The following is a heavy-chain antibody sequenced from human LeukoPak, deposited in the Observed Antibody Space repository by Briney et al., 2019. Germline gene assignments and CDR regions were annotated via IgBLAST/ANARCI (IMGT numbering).Heavy chain of an antibody. D-gene: IGHD3-16*01. J-gene: IGHJ3*02. CDR1: GFTFDDYA. V-gene: IGHV3-9*01. CDR2: ISWNSGSI. CDR3: AKDYGTLGAFDI. Sequence: GGPLRLSCAASGFTFDDYAMHWVRQAPGKGLEWVSGISWNSGSIGYADSVKGRFTISRDNAKNSLYLQMNSLRAEDTALYYCAKDYGTLGAFDIWGQGTMVTVSS.